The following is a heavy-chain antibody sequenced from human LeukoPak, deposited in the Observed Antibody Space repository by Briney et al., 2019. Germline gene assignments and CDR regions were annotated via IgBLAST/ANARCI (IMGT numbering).Heavy chain of an antibody. V-gene: IGHV4-31*03. CDR1: GGSVSSGGYY. Sequence: PSETLSLTCTASGGSVSSGGYYWSWIRQHPGKGLEWIGYIYYSGSTYYNPSLKSRVTISVDTSKNQFSLKLSSVTAADTAVYYCARGGTDMITFGGVIARTGHFDYWGQGTLVTVSS. J-gene: IGHJ4*02. CDR3: ARGGTDMITFGGVIARTGHFDY. D-gene: IGHD3-16*02. CDR2: IYYSGST.